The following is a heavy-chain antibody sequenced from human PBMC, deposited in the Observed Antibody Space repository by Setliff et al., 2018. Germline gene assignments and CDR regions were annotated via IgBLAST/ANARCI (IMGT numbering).Heavy chain of an antibody. CDR1: GYTFTSYD. V-gene: IGHV1-46*01. CDR3: ATEKFPGDWGDY. Sequence: ASVKVSCKASGYTFTSYDINWVRQAPGQGLEWMGIINPSGGSTSYAQKFQGRVTMTTDTSTRTAYMEVTSLRSDDTAVYYCATEKFPGDWGDYWGQGTLVTVSS. D-gene: IGHD2-21*01. J-gene: IGHJ4*02. CDR2: INPSGGST.